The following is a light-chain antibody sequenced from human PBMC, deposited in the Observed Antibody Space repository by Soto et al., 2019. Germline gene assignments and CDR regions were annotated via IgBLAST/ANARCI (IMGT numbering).Light chain of an antibody. CDR1: HIGRKS. J-gene: IGLJ2*01. CDR3: QGWDRIRGQVV. V-gene: IGLV3-21*02. CDR2: AVS. Sequence: SYELTQPTSVSVAPGQTARITRGGNHIGRKSVHWYQQKSGQAPVLVLYAVSDRPSGTPERFSGSNFGDTATVTISRVESGDVGDYFGQGWDRIRGQVVFGEGTKLTVL.